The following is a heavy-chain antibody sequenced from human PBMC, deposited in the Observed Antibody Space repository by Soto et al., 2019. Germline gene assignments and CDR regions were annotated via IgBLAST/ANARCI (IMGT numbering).Heavy chain of an antibody. D-gene: IGHD2-8*01. CDR2: INVGNGDT. Sequence: ASVKVSCKASGYTFTSYTIQWVRQAAGQRLEWMGWINVGNGDTKYSQNFQGRVTISRDTSANTAYMELNSLKIEDTAVYYCITDGPDGRAYWGQGTLVTVSS. CDR1: GYTFTSYT. CDR3: ITDGPDGRAY. V-gene: IGHV1-3*01. J-gene: IGHJ4*02.